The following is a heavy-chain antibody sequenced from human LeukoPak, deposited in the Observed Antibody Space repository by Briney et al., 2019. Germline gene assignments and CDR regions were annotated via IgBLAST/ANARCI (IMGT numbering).Heavy chain of an antibody. J-gene: IGHJ4*02. Sequence: PSETLSLTCTVSGGSISSSSYYWGWIRQPPGKGLEWIGSIYYSGSTYYNPSLKSRVTISVDPSKNQFSLKLSSVTAADTAVYYCARQEGSQNFDYWGQGTLVTVSS. CDR3: ARQEGSQNFDY. V-gene: IGHV4-39*01. CDR1: GGSISSSSYY. CDR2: IYYSGST.